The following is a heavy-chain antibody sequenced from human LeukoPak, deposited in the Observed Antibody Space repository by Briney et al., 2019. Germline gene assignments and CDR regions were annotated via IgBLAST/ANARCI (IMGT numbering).Heavy chain of an antibody. CDR1: GGSISSYY. Sequence: SETLSLTCTVSGGSISSYYWSWIRQPPGKGLEWIGYIYYSGSTNYNPSLKSRVTISVDTSKNQFSLKLSSVTAADTAVYYCARGRGSGFSFWGSGNWFDPWGQGTLVTVSS. J-gene: IGHJ5*02. V-gene: IGHV4-59*12. CDR3: ARGRGSGFSFWGSGNWFDP. CDR2: IYYSGST. D-gene: IGHD3-22*01.